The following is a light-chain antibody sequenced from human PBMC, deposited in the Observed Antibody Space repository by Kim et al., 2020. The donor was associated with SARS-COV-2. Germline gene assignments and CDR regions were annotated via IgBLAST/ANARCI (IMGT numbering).Light chain of an antibody. CDR1: SSDVGDYPY. Sequence: GQSVTISCGGISSDVGDYPYVSWYQQHPGKAPTLIIYEVRYRPSGFPDRFSGSKSGNTASLSVSGLQAEDEADYYCSSSAGSNNLVFGGGTQLTVL. CDR3: SSSAGSNNLV. V-gene: IGLV2-8*01. CDR2: EVR. J-gene: IGLJ3*02.